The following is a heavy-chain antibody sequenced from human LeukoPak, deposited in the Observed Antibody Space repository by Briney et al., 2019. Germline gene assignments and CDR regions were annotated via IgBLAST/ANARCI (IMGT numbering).Heavy chain of an antibody. J-gene: IGHJ3*02. CDR2: IDFSGDYI. V-gene: IGHV3-21*04. CDR3: AKDTSSRGAFDI. Sequence: GGSLRLSCAASGFTFSTYSMNWVRQGPGKGLEWVSTIDFSGDYIYYADSLKGRFTISRDNAKNSLYLQMNSLRAEDMALYYCAKDTSSRGAFDIWGQGTMVTVSS. CDR1: GFTFSTYS. D-gene: IGHD2-2*01.